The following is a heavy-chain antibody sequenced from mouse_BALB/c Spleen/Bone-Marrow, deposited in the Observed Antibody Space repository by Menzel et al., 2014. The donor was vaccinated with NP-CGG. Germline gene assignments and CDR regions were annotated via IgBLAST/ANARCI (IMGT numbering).Heavy chain of an antibody. D-gene: IGHD2-2*01. Sequence: QVQLQQSGAELVMPGASVKMSCKASGYTFTGYWMHWVKQRPGQGLEWIGAIDTSDSYTSYNQKFKGKATLTVDESSSTAYMQLSSLTSEDSAAYYCAREGYGYQYFDYWGQGTTLTVSS. J-gene: IGHJ2*01. CDR2: IDTSDSYT. CDR1: GYTFTGYW. CDR3: AREGYGYQYFDY. V-gene: IGHV1-69*01.